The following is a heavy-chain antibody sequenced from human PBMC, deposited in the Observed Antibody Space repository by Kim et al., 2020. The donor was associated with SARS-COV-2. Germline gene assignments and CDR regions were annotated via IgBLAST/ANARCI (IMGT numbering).Heavy chain of an antibody. CDR1: GGSISSSSYY. D-gene: IGHD2-21*02. Sequence: SETLSLTCTVSGGSISSSSYYWGWIRQPPGKGLEWIGSIYYSGSTYYNPSLKSRVTISVDTSKNQFSLKLSSVTAADTAVYYCASTGRAVVTRLFDYWGQGTLVTVSS. J-gene: IGHJ4*02. CDR3: ASTGRAVVTRLFDY. CDR2: IYYSGST. V-gene: IGHV4-39*07.